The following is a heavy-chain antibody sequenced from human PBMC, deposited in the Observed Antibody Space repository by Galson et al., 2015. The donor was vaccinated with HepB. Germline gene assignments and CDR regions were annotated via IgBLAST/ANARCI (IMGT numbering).Heavy chain of an antibody. CDR3: ARARYNISAPDY. CDR2: ISAYNGNT. J-gene: IGHJ4*02. D-gene: IGHD1-14*01. Sequence: SVKVSCKASGYTFTTYGISWVRQAPGQGLEWMGWISAYNGNTNYALKFQGRVTITTDTSTSTVYMEVRSLRSDDTAVYYCARARYNISAPDYWGQGTLVTVSS. CDR1: GYTFTTYG. V-gene: IGHV1-18*01.